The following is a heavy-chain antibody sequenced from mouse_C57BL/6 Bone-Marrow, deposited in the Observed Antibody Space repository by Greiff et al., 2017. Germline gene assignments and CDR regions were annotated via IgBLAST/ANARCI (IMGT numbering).Heavy chain of an antibody. V-gene: IGHV5-16*01. CDR1: GFTFSDYY. Sequence: EVQVVESEGGLVQPGSSMKLSCTASGFTFSDYYMAWVRQVPEKGLEWVANINYDGSSTYYLDSLKSRFIISRDNAKNILYLQMSILKSEDTATYYCAREDYDYWYFDVWGTETTVTVSS. CDR3: AREDYDYWYFDV. CDR2: INYDGSST. J-gene: IGHJ1*03. D-gene: IGHD2-4*01.